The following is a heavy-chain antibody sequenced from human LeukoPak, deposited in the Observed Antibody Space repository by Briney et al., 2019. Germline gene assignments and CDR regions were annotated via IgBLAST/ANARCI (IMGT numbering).Heavy chain of an antibody. V-gene: IGHV3-23*01. CDR1: GFTFRSYA. CDR3: AKGQRSIAVAGYFDY. D-gene: IGHD6-19*01. J-gene: IGHJ4*02. Sequence: GGSLRLSCAASGFTFRSYAMSWVRQAPGKGLEWVSAISYSGGSTYYADSVKGRFTISRDNSNNTLYLQMNSLRAEDTAVYYCAKGQRSIAVAGYFDYWGQGTLVTVSS. CDR2: ISYSGGST.